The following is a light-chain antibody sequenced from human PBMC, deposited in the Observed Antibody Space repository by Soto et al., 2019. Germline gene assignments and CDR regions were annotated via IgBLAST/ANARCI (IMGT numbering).Light chain of an antibody. CDR3: SSYAGSNNLI. J-gene: IGLJ2*01. Sequence: QSALTQPPSASGSPGQSFTISCTGTSSDLGDYDYVSWYQQRPGKAPKLMIYEVNKRPSGVPDRFSGSKSGNTASLTVTGLQAEDEADYYCSSYAGSNNLIFGGGTKLTVL. V-gene: IGLV2-8*01. CDR2: EVN. CDR1: SSDLGDYDY.